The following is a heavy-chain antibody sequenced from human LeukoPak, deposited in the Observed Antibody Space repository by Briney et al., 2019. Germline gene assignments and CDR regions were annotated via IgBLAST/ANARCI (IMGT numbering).Heavy chain of an antibody. D-gene: IGHD5-12*01. CDR3: ARGYSGYDFLPAL. V-gene: IGHV4-34*01. J-gene: IGHJ4*02. CDR2: INHSGST. CDR1: GGSFSGYY. Sequence: PETLSLTCAVYGGSFSGYYWSWIRQPPGKGLEWIGEINHSGSTNYNPSLKSRVTISVDTSKNQFSLKLSSVTAADTAVYYCARGYSGYDFLPALWGQGTLVTVSS.